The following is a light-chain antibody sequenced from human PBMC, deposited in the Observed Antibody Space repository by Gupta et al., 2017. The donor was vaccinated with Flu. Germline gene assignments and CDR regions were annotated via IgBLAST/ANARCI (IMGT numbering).Light chain of an antibody. Sequence: QSALTQPASVSGSPGQSITISCTGTSSDGGRYNYVSWFQQYPGKAPKRMIYEVSNWPSGVSNRFSGSKAGNTASLTISGLQAEDEADYYCSSFTSSLTWVFGGGTKLTVL. CDR3: SSFTSSLTWV. CDR2: EVS. J-gene: IGLJ3*02. V-gene: IGLV2-14*01. CDR1: SSDGGRYNY.